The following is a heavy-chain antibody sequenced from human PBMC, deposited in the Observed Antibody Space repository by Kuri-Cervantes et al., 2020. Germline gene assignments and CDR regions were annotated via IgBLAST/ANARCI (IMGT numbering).Heavy chain of an antibody. J-gene: IGHJ6*02. V-gene: IGHV1-69*02. CDR3: ARSDYGDHLGYYGMDV. D-gene: IGHD4-17*01. CDR1: GGTFSSYT. Sequence: VSCKASGGTFSSYTISWVRQAPGQGLEWMGRIIPILGIANYAQKFQGRVTITADKSTSTAYMELSSLRSEDTAVYYCARSDYGDHLGYYGMDVWGQGTTVTVSS. CDR2: IIPILGIA.